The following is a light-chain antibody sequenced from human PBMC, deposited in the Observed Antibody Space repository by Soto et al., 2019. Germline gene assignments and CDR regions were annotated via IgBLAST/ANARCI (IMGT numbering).Light chain of an antibody. CDR2: DAS. CDR3: QQYHYY. CDR1: QSINTW. J-gene: IGKJ2*01. V-gene: IGKV1-5*01. Sequence: DIHMTQSPSTLSASVRDRVTITCRARQSINTWLAWYQQKPWRAPMLLIYDASSLQSGVPSRFSGSGSGTELTLTISRLQPDDFATHYCQQYHYYFGQGTKLEIK.